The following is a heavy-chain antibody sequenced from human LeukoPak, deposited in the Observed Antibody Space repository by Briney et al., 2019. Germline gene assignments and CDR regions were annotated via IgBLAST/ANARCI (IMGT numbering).Heavy chain of an antibody. CDR2: TYHRSKWYN. D-gene: IGHD2-2*01. CDR3: ARGIVVVPAVPEGMDV. Sequence: SQTLSLTCAISGDSVSSNSAAWNWIRQSPSRGLEWLGRTYHRSKWYNDYAVSVKSRITINPDTSKNQFSLQLNSVTPEDTAVYYCARGIVVVPAVPEGMDVWGQGTTVTVSS. V-gene: IGHV6-1*01. J-gene: IGHJ6*02. CDR1: GDSVSSNSAA.